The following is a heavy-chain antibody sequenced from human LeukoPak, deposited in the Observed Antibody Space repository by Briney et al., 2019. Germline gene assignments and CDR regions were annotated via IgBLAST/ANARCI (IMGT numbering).Heavy chain of an antibody. CDR1: GYSISSGYY. Sequence: SETLSLTCGVSGYSISSGYYWGWIRQSPGKGLEWIWSIYHSGSTYYNPSLKSRVTISVDTSKNQFSLRLSSVIAADTAVYYWARPASTSFYDPFDYWGQGILVTVSS. CDR2: IYHSGST. J-gene: IGHJ4*02. CDR3: ARPASTSFYDPFDY. V-gene: IGHV4-38-2*01. D-gene: IGHD2-2*01.